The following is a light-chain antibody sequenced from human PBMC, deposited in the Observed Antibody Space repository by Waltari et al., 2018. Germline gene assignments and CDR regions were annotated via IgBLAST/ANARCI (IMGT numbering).Light chain of an antibody. CDR1: QSVGRT. Sequence: EIVLTQSPGTLSLSPGERAIVSCRASQSVGRTLAWYQQNPGQAPRLLTYGASNRATGIPDRFIGSGSGTEFSLTISGLEPEDSAVYYCQHYLRLPVAFGQGTKVEIK. CDR2: GAS. CDR3: QHYLRLPVA. J-gene: IGKJ1*01. V-gene: IGKV3-20*01.